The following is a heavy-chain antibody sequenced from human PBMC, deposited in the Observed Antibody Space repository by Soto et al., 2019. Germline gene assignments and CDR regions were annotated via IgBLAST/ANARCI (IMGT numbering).Heavy chain of an antibody. CDR1: GFAFSSFV. Sequence: GGSLRLSCVASGFAFSSFVMHWVRQAPGKGLEWVAIIWYDGSDKYYGDSVKGRFTISRDNSKNTLFLQMNSLRAEDTAVYHCAFGNLSYYFDYWGQGTPVTVSS. D-gene: IGHD3-16*01. CDR2: IWYDGSDK. CDR3: AFGNLSYYFDY. V-gene: IGHV3-33*01. J-gene: IGHJ4*02.